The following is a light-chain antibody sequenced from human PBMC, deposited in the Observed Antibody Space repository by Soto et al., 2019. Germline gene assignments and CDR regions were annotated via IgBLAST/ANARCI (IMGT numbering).Light chain of an antibody. J-gene: IGLJ1*01. CDR2: EVS. CDR1: STDIGGYDY. CDR3: SSYTDTYTSV. Sequence: QSALTQPASVSGSPGQSITISCTGTSTDIGGYDYVSWYQHHPSKAPNLVIDEVSNHPLVVSNRFAGSKSANTATLTISELQTEGEADYYCSSYTDTYTSVCGAGTKVTVL. V-gene: IGLV2-14*01.